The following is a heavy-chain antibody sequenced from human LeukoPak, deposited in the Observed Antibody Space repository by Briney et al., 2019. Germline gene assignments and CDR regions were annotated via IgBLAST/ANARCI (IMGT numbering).Heavy chain of an antibody. V-gene: IGHV1-69*13. CDR1: GGTFSSYA. CDR2: IIPIFGTA. D-gene: IGHD1-26*01. Sequence: VASVKVSCKASGGTFSSYAISWVRQAPGQGLEWMGGIIPIFGTANYAQKFQGRVTITADESTSTAYMELSSLRSEDTAVYYCARQWADGFDMWGQGTMVTVSS. J-gene: IGHJ3*02. CDR3: ARQWADGFDM.